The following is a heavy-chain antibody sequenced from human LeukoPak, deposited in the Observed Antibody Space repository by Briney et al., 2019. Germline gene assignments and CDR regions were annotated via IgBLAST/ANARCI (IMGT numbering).Heavy chain of an antibody. CDR1: GFTFSSYG. CDR3: AKGIAAAPDY. D-gene: IGHD6-13*01. CDR2: ISYDGSNK. V-gene: IGHV3-30*18. Sequence: GRSLRLSCAASGFTFSSYGMHWVRQDPGKGLEWVAVISYDGSNKYYADSVKGRFTISRDNSKNTLYLQMNSLRAEDTAVYYCAKGIAAAPDYWDQGTLVTVSS. J-gene: IGHJ4*02.